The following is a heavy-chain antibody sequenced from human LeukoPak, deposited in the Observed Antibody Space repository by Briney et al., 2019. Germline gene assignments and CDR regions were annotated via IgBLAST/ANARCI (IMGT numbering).Heavy chain of an antibody. D-gene: IGHD3-3*01. CDR2: ISSSSSYI. CDR3: AREGRSVMDV. Sequence: GGSLRLSCAASGFTFSSYSMNWVRQAPGKGLEWVSSISSSSSYIYYADSVKGRFTISRDNAKNTLYLQMNSLRAEDTAVYYCAREGRSVMDVWGKGTTVTVSS. CDR1: GFTFSSYS. J-gene: IGHJ6*04. V-gene: IGHV3-21*04.